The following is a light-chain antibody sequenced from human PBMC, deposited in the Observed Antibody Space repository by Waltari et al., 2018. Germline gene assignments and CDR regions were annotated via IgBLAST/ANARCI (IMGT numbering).Light chain of an antibody. J-gene: IGKJ2*01. CDR2: AAS. CDR3: HQNYNTFMYT. Sequence: DIQLTQSPSSLSASVGDRVIIACRASQSISNSLNWYQQKPGTAPKLLIFAASNLHSGVPSRFSGSSSGTDFTLIISSLQPEDFATYYCHQNYNTFMYTFGQGTKLEIK. V-gene: IGKV1-39*01. CDR1: QSISNS.